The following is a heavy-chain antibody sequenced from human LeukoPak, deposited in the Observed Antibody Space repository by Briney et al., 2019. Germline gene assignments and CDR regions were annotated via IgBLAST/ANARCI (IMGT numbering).Heavy chain of an antibody. J-gene: IGHJ1*01. CDR1: GFTFSNAW. CDR3: AKVGVVPARLGYFQH. CDR2: ISGGGGST. D-gene: IGHD2-2*01. Sequence: PGGSLRLSCAASGFTFSNAWMSWVRQAPGKGLEWVAVISGGGGSTYYADSVKGRFTISRDNSKNTLYLQMNSLRAEDTAVYYCAKVGVVPARLGYFQHWGQGTLVTVSS. V-gene: IGHV3-23*01.